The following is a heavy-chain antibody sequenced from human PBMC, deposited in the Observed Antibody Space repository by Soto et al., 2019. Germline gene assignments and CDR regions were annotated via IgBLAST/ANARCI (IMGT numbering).Heavy chain of an antibody. CDR1: GGSISSYY. CDR2: IYYSGST. Sequence: PSETLSLTCTVSGGSISSYYWSWIRQPPGKGLEWIGYIYYSGSTNYNPSLKSRVTISVDTSKNQFSLKLSSVTAADTAVYYCARQRILTGYYKGGVGWFDPWGQGTLVTVSS. CDR3: ARQRILTGYYKGGVGWFDP. V-gene: IGHV4-59*08. D-gene: IGHD3-9*01. J-gene: IGHJ5*02.